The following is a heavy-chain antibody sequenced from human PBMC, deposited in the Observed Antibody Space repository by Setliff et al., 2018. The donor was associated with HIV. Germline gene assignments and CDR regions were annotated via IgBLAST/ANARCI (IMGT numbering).Heavy chain of an antibody. J-gene: IGHJ2*01. CDR2: IYYSGST. CDR3: ASLTGRWFFDL. D-gene: IGHD7-27*01. V-gene: IGHV4-59*12. CDR1: GGSISSYY. Sequence: KTSETLSLTCSVSGGSISSYYWSWIRQPPGKGLEWIGYIYYSGSTNYNPSLKSRVTMSVDTSKNQFSLNLSTVTAADTAVYYCASLTGRWFFDLWGRGSLVTVSS.